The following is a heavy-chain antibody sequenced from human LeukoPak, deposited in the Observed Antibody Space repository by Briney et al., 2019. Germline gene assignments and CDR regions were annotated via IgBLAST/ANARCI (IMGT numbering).Heavy chain of an antibody. D-gene: IGHD5-18*01. CDR1: GGSLSGYY. J-gene: IGHJ6*03. CDR2: INHSGSN. CDR3: ARQGMTAMGYRVPSDYYYMDV. V-gene: IGHV4-34*01. Sequence: PSETLSLTCVVDGGSLSGYYWSWIRQSPGKGLEWIGEINHSGSNNYNPPLKSRVTISVDTSKNQVSLKLTSVTAADTAVYYCARQGMTAMGYRVPSDYYYMDVWGKGTTVTVSS.